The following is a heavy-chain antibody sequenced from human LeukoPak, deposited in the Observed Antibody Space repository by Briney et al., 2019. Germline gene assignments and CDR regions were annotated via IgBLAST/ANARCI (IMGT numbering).Heavy chain of an antibody. V-gene: IGHV4-61*02. CDR1: GGSISSGSYY. CDR3: ARVSTYYYDSSGYL. Sequence: SETLSLTCTVSGGSISSGSYYWSWIRQPAGKGLEWIGRIYTSGGTNYNPPLKSRVTISVDTSKNQFSLKLSSVTAADTAVYYCARVSTYYYDSSGYLWGQGTLVTVSS. J-gene: IGHJ1*01. CDR2: IYTSGGT. D-gene: IGHD3-22*01.